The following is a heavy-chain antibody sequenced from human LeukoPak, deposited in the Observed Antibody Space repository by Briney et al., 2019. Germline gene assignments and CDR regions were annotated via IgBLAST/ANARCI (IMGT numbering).Heavy chain of an antibody. J-gene: IGHJ6*02. D-gene: IGHD4-23*01. CDR2: INSGGGST. Sequence: ASVKVSCKASGYTFTGHYIHWVRQAPGQGLEWMGIINSGGGSTSYAQKFQGRVTMTRDTSTSTVYMELSSLRSGDTAVYYCARVNGGNTDYYGMDVWGQGTTVTVSS. CDR3: ARVNGGNTDYYGMDV. CDR1: GYTFTGHY. V-gene: IGHV1-46*01.